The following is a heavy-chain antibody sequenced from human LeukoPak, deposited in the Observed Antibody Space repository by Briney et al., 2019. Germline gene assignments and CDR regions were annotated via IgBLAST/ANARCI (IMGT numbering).Heavy chain of an antibody. V-gene: IGHV3-15*01. CDR1: GFSFRDAG. CDR2: IRSEADGGTT. Sequence: GGSLRLTCAASGFSFRDAGMSWVRQAPGKGLEWVGRIRSEADGGTTDYAAPVKGRFTISRDDSKTTVFLQMSSLKTEDTAVYFCAHRNTTMVRVDYWGQGTLVTVSS. CDR3: AHRNTTMVRVDY. D-gene: IGHD5-18*01. J-gene: IGHJ4*02.